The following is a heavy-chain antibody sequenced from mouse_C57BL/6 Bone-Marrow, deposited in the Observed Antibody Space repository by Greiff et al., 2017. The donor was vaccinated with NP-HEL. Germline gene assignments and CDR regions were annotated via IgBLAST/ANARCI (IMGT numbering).Heavy chain of an antibody. CDR1: GYTFTSYW. D-gene: IGHD1-1*01. CDR2: IDPSDSYT. CDR3: AREGLYYGSG. Sequence: QVQLQQPGAELVMPGASVKLSCKASGYTFTSYWMHWVKQRPGQGLEWIGEIDPSDSYTNYNQKFKGKSTLTVDKSSSTAYMQLSSLTSEDSAVYYCAREGLYYGSGGGTGTTVTVSS. V-gene: IGHV1-69*01. J-gene: IGHJ1*03.